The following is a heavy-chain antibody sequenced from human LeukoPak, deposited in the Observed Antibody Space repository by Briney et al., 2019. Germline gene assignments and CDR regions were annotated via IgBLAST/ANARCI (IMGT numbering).Heavy chain of an antibody. J-gene: IGHJ6*02. CDR1: GGSISSNTW. Sequence: SETLSLTCTVSGGSISSNTWWSWVRQPPGEGLEWIGQIYRSGNTNYNPSLKSRVTISVDKSKNQLSLKLRSVTAADTAIYYCAKSQGYSGYDSAYGMDVWGQGTTVTVSS. CDR3: AKSQGYSGYDSAYGMDV. D-gene: IGHD5-12*01. V-gene: IGHV4-4*02. CDR2: IYRSGNT.